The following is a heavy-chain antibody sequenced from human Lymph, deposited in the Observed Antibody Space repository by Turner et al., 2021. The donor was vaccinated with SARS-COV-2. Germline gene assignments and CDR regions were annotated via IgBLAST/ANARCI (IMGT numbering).Heavy chain of an antibody. D-gene: IGHD1-1*01. CDR2: FDPEDGET. CDR1: GYTLTELP. CDR3: ATLKSNWKILTGRYYFDF. Sequence: QVQLVQSGAEVKKPGAPVKVSCRVSGYTLTELPIHWVRQAPGKGLEWMGGFDPEDGETIYAQKFKGRVTMTEDTSTDTAYMELSSLRSEDTAVYYCATLKSNWKILTGRYYFDFWGQGTLVTVSS. V-gene: IGHV1-24*01. J-gene: IGHJ4*02.